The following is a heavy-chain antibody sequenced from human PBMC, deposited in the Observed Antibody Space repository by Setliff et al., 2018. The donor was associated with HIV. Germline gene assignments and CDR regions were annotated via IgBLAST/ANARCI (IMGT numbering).Heavy chain of an antibody. J-gene: IGHJ4*02. D-gene: IGHD6-6*01. Sequence: SVKVSCKASGGTFRSNAISWLRQAPGQGLEWMGGIIPIFHTPNYAQKFQGRVTITADESTSTAYMKLNSMTSEDTAVYYCARRSGYSSSPGDQIFDYWGQGTLVTVSS. CDR3: ARRSGYSSSPGDQIFDY. V-gene: IGHV1-69*13. CDR2: IIPIFHTP. CDR1: GGTFRSNA.